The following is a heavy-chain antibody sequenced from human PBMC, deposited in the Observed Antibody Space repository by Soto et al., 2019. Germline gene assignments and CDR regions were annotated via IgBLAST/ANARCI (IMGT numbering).Heavy chain of an antibody. CDR1: GFTFSSYG. CDR3: ARDNIGSSSGMDV. D-gene: IGHD5-12*01. V-gene: IGHV3-33*01. Sequence: QVQLVESGGGVVQPGRSLRLSCAASGFTFSSYGMHWVRQAPGKGLEWVTVKWYDGDSNYANFVKGRFTISRDNFKNTLYQQMNSPRAEDTAVYYCARDNIGSSSGMDVWGQGTTVTVSS. CDR2: KWYDGDS. J-gene: IGHJ6*02.